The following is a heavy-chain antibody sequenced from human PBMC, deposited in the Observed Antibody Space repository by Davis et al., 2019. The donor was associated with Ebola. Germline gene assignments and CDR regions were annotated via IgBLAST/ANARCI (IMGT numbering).Heavy chain of an antibody. V-gene: IGHV3-20*04. Sequence: GGSLRLSCAASEFTFEAYGMRWVRQSPGQGLEWICGISSYGGSTGYADSVKGRFTISRDNAKNSLYLQMNSLRAEDTALYFCAKDPTPMVTSFDYWGQGTQVTVSS. CDR1: EFTFEAYG. D-gene: IGHD5-18*01. CDR3: AKDPTPMVTSFDY. CDR2: ISSYGGST. J-gene: IGHJ4*02.